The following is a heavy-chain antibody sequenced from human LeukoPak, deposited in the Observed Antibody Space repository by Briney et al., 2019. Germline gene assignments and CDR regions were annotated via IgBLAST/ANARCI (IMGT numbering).Heavy chain of an antibody. V-gene: IGHV4-59*01. Sequence: SETLSLTCTVSGGSISSYYWSWIRQPPGKGLEWIGYIYYSGSPNYNPSLKSRVTISVATSKNQFSLKLSSVTAADTAVYYCARALYDDYVWGSYRYFDYWGQGTLVTVSS. CDR3: ARALYDDYVWGSYRYFDY. D-gene: IGHD3-16*02. J-gene: IGHJ4*02. CDR1: GGSISSYY. CDR2: IYYSGSP.